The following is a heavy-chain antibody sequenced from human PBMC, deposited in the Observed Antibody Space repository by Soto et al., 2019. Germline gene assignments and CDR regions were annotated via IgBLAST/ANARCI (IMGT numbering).Heavy chain of an antibody. CDR3: ARSTLIVATSRFDY. V-gene: IGHV1-2*02. Sequence: ASVKVSCKASGYSFTGNSMHWVRQAPGQGLEWMGRITPNIGGANYAQKFQGRVTMTADKSTSTAYMELSSLRSEDTAVYYCARSTLIVATSRFDYWGQGTLVTISS. D-gene: IGHD5-12*01. CDR1: GYSFTGNS. J-gene: IGHJ4*02. CDR2: ITPNIGGA.